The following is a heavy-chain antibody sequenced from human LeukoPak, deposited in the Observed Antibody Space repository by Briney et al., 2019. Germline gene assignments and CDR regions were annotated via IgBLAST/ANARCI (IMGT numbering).Heavy chain of an antibody. Sequence: GGSLRLSCAASGFIFSNYDLHWVRQGTGKGLEWVSSIGRSGDTHYSDSVEGRFSISREDAKNSLYLHMNTLRGGDTAVYHCARGQRPAWYDVMDVWGQGTAVTVSS. D-gene: IGHD1-1*01. V-gene: IGHV3-13*04. CDR3: ARGQRPAWYDVMDV. CDR2: IGRSGDT. CDR1: GFIFSNYD. J-gene: IGHJ6*02.